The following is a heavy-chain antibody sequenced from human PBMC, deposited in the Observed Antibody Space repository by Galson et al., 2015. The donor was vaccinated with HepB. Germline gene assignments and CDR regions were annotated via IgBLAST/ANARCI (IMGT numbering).Heavy chain of an antibody. D-gene: IGHD6-13*01. CDR3: ACTSSSWYHYFDY. J-gene: IGHJ4*02. CDR1: GFTVSSNC. V-gene: IGHV3-53*04. CDR2: IYSGGST. Sequence: SLRLSCAASGFTVSSNCMSWVRQAPGKGLEWVSVIYSGGSTYYADSVKGRFTISRHNSKNTLYLLMNSLRAEDTAVYYCACTSSSWYHYFDYWGQGTLVTVSS.